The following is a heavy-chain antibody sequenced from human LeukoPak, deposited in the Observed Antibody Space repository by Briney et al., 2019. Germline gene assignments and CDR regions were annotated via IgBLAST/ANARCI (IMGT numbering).Heavy chain of an antibody. J-gene: IGHJ4*02. V-gene: IGHV1-18*01. CDR1: GYTFTSYG. Sequence: ASVMVSCKTPGYTFTSYGISWVRQAPGQGLEWMGWISAYNGNTNYAQKFQGRVTMTRDTSISTAYMELSRLRSDDTAVYYCARGPVATTTGGFDYWGQGTLVTVSS. CDR3: ARGPVATTTGGFDY. D-gene: IGHD5-12*01. CDR2: ISAYNGNT.